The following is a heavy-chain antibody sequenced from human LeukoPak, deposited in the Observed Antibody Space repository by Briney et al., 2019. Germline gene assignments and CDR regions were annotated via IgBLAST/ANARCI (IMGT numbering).Heavy chain of an antibody. CDR3: AKRIATAGPYFDY. J-gene: IGHJ4*02. CDR1: GFTFSSYA. CDR2: ISASGGST. Sequence: GGSLRLSCAAPGFTFSSYAMSWVRQAPGMGLEWVSAISASGGSTYYADSVKGRFTIPRDSSKSTLYLQMNTLRAEDTAVYYCAKRIATAGPYFDYWGQGALVTVSS. D-gene: IGHD6-13*01. V-gene: IGHV3-23*01.